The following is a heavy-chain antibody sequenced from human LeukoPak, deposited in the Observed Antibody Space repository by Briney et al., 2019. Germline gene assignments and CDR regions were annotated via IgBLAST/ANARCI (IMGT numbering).Heavy chain of an antibody. CDR1: GFTFSSNA. CDR3: AKLLRGTVVPYFDY. Sequence: GGSLRLSCAASGFTFSSNAMSWVRQGPGKGLEWVSAISGSGGSTYYADSVKGRFTISTDKSKNTLYLQMNSLRAEDTAVYYCAKLLRGTVVPYFDYGGQGPLATVSA. V-gene: IGHV3-23*01. J-gene: IGHJ4*02. CDR2: ISGSGGST. D-gene: IGHD3-10*01.